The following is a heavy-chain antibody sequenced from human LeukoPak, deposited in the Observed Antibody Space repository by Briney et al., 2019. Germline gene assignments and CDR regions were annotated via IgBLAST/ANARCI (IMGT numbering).Heavy chain of an antibody. Sequence: SETLSLTCAVYGGSFSGYYWSWIRQPPGKGLEWIGEINHSGSTNYNPSLKSRVTISVDTSKNQFSLELSSVTAADTAVYYGARGKYYDSSGYPGDAFDIWGQGTMVTVSS. CDR3: ARGKYYDSSGYPGDAFDI. D-gene: IGHD3-22*01. J-gene: IGHJ3*02. CDR2: INHSGST. CDR1: GGSFSGYY. V-gene: IGHV4-34*01.